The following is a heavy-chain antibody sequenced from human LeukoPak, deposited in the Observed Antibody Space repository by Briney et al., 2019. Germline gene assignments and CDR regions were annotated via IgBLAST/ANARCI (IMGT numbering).Heavy chain of an antibody. D-gene: IGHD3-10*01. Sequence: GGSLRLSCAASGFTFSSYAVSWVRQAPGKGLEWVSAISGSGGSTYYADSVKGRFTISRDNSKNTLYLQMNSLRAEDTAVYYCAKDHAYYYGSGSWEWFDPWGQGTLVTVSS. J-gene: IGHJ5*02. CDR3: AKDHAYYYGSGSWEWFDP. CDR1: GFTFSSYA. CDR2: ISGSGGST. V-gene: IGHV3-23*01.